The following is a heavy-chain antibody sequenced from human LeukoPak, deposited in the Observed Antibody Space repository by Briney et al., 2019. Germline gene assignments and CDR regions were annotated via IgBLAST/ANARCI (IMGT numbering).Heavy chain of an antibody. J-gene: IGHJ6*03. D-gene: IGHD6-25*01. CDR2: ISSSSSYI. V-gene: IGHV3-21*01. Sequence: GGSLRLSCAASGFTFSSYSMNWVRQAPGKGLEWVSSISSSSSYIYYADSVKGRFTISRDNAKNSLYLQMNSLRAEDTAVYYCAKDQVQQRWAPYYMDVWGKGTTVTVSS. CDR3: AKDQVQQRWAPYYMDV. CDR1: GFTFSSYS.